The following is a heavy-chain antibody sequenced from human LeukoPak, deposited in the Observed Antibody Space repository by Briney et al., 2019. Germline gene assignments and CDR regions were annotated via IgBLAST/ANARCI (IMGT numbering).Heavy chain of an antibody. CDR3: ARDYNDAFDI. CDR2: INSRSSYI. V-gene: IGHV3-21*01. J-gene: IGHJ3*02. D-gene: IGHD1-1*01. CDR1: GFTFSNSN. Sequence: GGSLRLSCVASGFTFSNSNMNWVRQAPGKGLEWVPSINSRSSYIYYADSVKGRFTISRDSANNSLYLQMNSLRADDTAVYYCARDYNDAFDIWGQGTMVTVSS.